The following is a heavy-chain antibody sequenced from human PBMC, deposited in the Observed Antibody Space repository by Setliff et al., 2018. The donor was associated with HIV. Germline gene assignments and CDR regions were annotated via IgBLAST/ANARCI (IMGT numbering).Heavy chain of an antibody. Sequence: SETLSLTCTVSSDSIRFYYWTWIRQPAGKGLEWIGRIYPSGGTIYNPSLRSRVTLSVDTSQNQFSLRLTSVTAADTAIYYCARVFPPIRGAPFGTPPGAFDIWGQGTMVTVSS. V-gene: IGHV4-4*07. CDR1: SDSIRFYY. CDR2: IYPSGGT. D-gene: IGHD2-15*01. J-gene: IGHJ3*02. CDR3: ARVFPPIRGAPFGTPPGAFDI.